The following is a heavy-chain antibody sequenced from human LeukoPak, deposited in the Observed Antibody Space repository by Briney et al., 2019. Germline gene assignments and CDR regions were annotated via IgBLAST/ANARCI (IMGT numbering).Heavy chain of an antibody. CDR3: AGGYGGYVNNDY. J-gene: IGHJ4*02. D-gene: IGHD5-12*01. V-gene: IGHV3-33*01. CDR2: IWYDGSNK. CDR1: GFTFSSYG. Sequence: GGSLRLSCAASGFTFSSYGMHWVRQAPGKGLEWVAVIWYDGSNKYYADSVKGRFTISRDNSKNTLYLQMNSLRAEDTAVYYCAGGYGGYVNNDYWGQGTLVTVSS.